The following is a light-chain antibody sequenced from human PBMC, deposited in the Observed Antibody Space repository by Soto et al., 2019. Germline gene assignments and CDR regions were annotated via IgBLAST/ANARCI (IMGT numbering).Light chain of an antibody. Sequence: EIVLKQAPGTLSLSPGERATNSCRDSQSVSSSYLTWYQQKPGQAPRPLFYGASSRAIGIPDRFSGSGSGTDFTLTISRLEPEDFAVYYGQQYGSSPWTFGQGTKV. CDR1: QSVSSSY. V-gene: IGKV3-20*01. J-gene: IGKJ1*01. CDR2: GAS. CDR3: QQYGSSPWT.